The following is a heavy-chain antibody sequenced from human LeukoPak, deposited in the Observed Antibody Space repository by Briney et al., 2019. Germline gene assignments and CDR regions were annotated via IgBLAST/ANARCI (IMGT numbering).Heavy chain of an antibody. J-gene: IGHJ3*02. CDR1: GFTFSSYS. Sequence: GGSLRLSCAASGFTFSSYSMNWVRQAPGKGLEWVSSIHIYYADSLKGRFTISRDNAKNSLYLQMNSLRAEDTAVYYCARDGSAVAGKGGAFDIWGQGTMVTVSS. CDR2: IHI. V-gene: IGHV3-21*01. D-gene: IGHD6-19*01. CDR3: ARDGSAVAGKGGAFDI.